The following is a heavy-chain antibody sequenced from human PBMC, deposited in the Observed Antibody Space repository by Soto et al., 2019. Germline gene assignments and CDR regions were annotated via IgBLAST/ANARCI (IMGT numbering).Heavy chain of an antibody. CDR2: IIPIFGTA. J-gene: IGHJ4*02. Sequence: SVKVSCKASGGTFSSYAISWVRQAPGQGLEWMGGIIPIFGTANYAQKFQGGVTITADKSTSTAYMELSSLRSEDTAVYYCARIDKSGIGTSSWYFFDYWGQGTLVTVSS. D-gene: IGHD6-13*01. CDR1: GGTFSSYA. V-gene: IGHV1-69*06. CDR3: ARIDKSGIGTSSWYFFDY.